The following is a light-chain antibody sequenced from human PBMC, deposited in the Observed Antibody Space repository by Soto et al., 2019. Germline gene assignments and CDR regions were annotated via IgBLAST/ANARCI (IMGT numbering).Light chain of an antibody. CDR1: QSVSSNY. CDR2: GAY. J-gene: IGKJ2*01. Sequence: EIVLTQSPGTLSLSPGERATLSCRASQSVSSNYLAWYQQKPGQAPRLLIFGAYRRATGIPERFSGSGSGTDFTLTISRLEAEDFAVYYCQQYGSSYTFGQGTKLEIK. V-gene: IGKV3-20*01. CDR3: QQYGSSYT.